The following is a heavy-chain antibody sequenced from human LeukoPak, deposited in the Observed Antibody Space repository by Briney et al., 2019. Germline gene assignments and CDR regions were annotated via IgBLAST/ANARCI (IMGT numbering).Heavy chain of an antibody. D-gene: IGHD1-26*01. CDR1: GFTLSSYG. J-gene: IGHJ4*02. CDR3: AKDLNPREAGATIDY. Sequence: GGSLRLSCTASGFTLSSYGMHWVRQAPGKGLEWVTVIWHDGSNKNYADSVKGRFTISRDNSKNTLYLQMNSLRAEDTAVYHCAKDLNPREAGATIDYWGQGTLVTVSS. CDR2: IWHDGSNK. V-gene: IGHV3-30*02.